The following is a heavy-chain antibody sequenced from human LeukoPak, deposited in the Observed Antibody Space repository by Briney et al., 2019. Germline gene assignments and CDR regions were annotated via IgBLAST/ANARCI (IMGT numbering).Heavy chain of an antibody. CDR2: IRDDGSTR. Sequence: GGSLRLSCAASGFAVSRNYMSWVRQAPGKGLEWVAFIRDDGSTRYYADSVKGRFTVSRDNPKNTLYLQMDSLRTEDTAVYYCAKVPHSWELFDSWGQGTLVTVSS. J-gene: IGHJ4*02. CDR1: GFAVSRNY. D-gene: IGHD1-7*01. CDR3: AKVPHSWELFDS. V-gene: IGHV3-30*02.